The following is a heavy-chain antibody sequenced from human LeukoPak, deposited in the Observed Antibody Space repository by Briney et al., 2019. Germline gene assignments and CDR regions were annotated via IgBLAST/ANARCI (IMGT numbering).Heavy chain of an antibody. CDR1: GGSISSYY. Sequence: PSETLSLTCTVSGGSISSYYWSWIRQPPGKGLEWIGYMYYRGNTNYDPSLKSRVTVSIDTPNNQFSLKLRSVAAADTAVYYCARVVQSTDSSGFYLPEYFQHWGQGTLVTVSS. J-gene: IGHJ1*01. D-gene: IGHD3-22*01. CDR3: ARVVQSTDSSGFYLPEYFQH. V-gene: IGHV4-59*08. CDR2: MYYRGNT.